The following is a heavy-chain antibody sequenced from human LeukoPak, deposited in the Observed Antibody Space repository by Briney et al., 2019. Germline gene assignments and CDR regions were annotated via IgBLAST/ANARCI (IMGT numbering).Heavy chain of an antibody. D-gene: IGHD6-13*01. CDR1: GFTVSNDY. CDR3: ARSIAAALSDY. J-gene: IGHJ4*02. Sequence: GGSLRLSCAASGFTVSNDYMAWVRQAPGKGLEWVANIKQDGSEKYYVDSVKGRFTISRDNAKNSLYLQMNSLRAEDTAVYYCARSIAAALSDYWGQGTLVTVSS. CDR2: IKQDGSEK. V-gene: IGHV3-7*01.